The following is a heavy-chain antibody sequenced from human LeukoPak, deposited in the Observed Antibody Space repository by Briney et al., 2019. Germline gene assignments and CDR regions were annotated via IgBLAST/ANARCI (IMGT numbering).Heavy chain of an antibody. CDR1: GFTFSSYA. CDR2: ISGSGGST. D-gene: IGHD4-17*01. J-gene: IGHJ5*02. V-gene: IGHV3-23*01. Sequence: GGSLRLSCAASGFTFSSYAMSWVRQAPGKGLEWVSAISGSGGSTYYADSVKGRFTITRDNSKNTLYLQMNSLRAEDTAVYYCARQFYGDNWFDPWGQGTLVTVSS. CDR3: ARQFYGDNWFDP.